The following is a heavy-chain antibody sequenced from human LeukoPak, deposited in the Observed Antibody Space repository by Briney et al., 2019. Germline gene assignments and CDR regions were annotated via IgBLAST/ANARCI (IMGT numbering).Heavy chain of an antibody. Sequence: GGSLTPSCTVSGFTFSSYWMTWVRQVPGKGLQWVANINQDGREKYYMDSMKGRLNISRDNTENSVFLQLTSLRPEDTGIYFCAKGRDYGDFWGQGTLVAVSS. CDR2: INQDGREK. J-gene: IGHJ4*02. CDR3: AKGRDYGDF. V-gene: IGHV3-7*01. CDR1: GFTFSSYW.